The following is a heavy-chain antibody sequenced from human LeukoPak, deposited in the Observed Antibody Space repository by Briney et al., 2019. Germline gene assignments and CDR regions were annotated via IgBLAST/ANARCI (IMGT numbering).Heavy chain of an antibody. V-gene: IGHV3-7*03. Sequence: GGSLRLSCVASGFTFSSYWMSWVRQTPGKGLEWVANIKQDGSEKYYVDSVKGRFTISRDNAKNSLYLQMNSLRAEDTAVYYCAKDGGLWVSAHWGDSWGRGTLVTVSS. D-gene: IGHD7-27*01. CDR1: GFTFSSYW. CDR3: AKDGGLWVSAHWGDS. J-gene: IGHJ4*02. CDR2: IKQDGSEK.